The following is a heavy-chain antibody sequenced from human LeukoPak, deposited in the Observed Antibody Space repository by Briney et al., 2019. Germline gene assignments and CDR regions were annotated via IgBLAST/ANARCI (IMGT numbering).Heavy chain of an antibody. CDR3: ARGSSLRIVAAGTLDY. Sequence: GESLKISCQGSGYSFTSYWIGWVRQMPGKGLEWMGIIYPGDSDTTYSPSFQGQVTISADKSINTAYLQWSSLKASDTAMYYCARGSSLRIVAAGTLDYWGQGTLVTVSS. CDR1: GYSFTSYW. D-gene: IGHD6-13*01. J-gene: IGHJ4*02. V-gene: IGHV5-51*01. CDR2: IYPGDSDT.